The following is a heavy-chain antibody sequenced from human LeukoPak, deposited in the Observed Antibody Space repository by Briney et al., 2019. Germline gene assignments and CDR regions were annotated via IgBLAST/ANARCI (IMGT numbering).Heavy chain of an antibody. CDR2: IYYIGST. Sequence: SETLCLTCTVSDVSIIGYYWSWIRQPPGKGLEWIGYIYYIGSTNYNPSLKSRVTMSADTSKNQFSPKLRSVTAADTAVYYCAREVYGGNYFDYWGQGTLVTVSS. V-gene: IGHV4-59*01. D-gene: IGHD4-23*01. J-gene: IGHJ4*02. CDR1: DVSIIGYY. CDR3: AREVYGGNYFDY.